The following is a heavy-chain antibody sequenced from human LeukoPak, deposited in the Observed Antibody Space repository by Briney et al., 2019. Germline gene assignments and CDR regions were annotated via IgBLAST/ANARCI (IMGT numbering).Heavy chain of an antibody. CDR2: MYYSGST. D-gene: IGHD6-19*01. CDR1: GGSISSYY. V-gene: IGHV4-59*12. J-gene: IGHJ4*02. CDR3: ARALTPSGWYLLDY. Sequence: PSETLSLTCTVSGGSISSYYWSWIRQPPGKGLEWIGYMYYSGSTKYNPSLKSRLTMSLDTSKNQFSLKLSSVTAADTAVYYCARALTPSGWYLLDYWDQRTLVTVSS.